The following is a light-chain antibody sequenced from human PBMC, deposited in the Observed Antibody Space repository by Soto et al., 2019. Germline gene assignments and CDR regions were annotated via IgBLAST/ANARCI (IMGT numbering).Light chain of an antibody. V-gene: IGLV2-14*01. J-gene: IGLJ1*01. CDR3: SSYTSSSTLYV. CDR1: SSDVGGYNY. CDR2: DVS. Sequence: QSVLTQPASVSGSPGQSITISCTGTSSDVGGYNYVSWYQQHPGKAPKLMIYDVSNRPSGVSNRFSGSKSGNTASLTISGXXAEDEADYYCSSYTSSSTLYVFGTGTKLTVL.